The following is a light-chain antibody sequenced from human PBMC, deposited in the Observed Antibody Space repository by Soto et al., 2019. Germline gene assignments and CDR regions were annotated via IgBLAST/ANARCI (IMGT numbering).Light chain of an antibody. CDR1: SSNIGTNT. V-gene: IGLV1-44*01. J-gene: IGLJ3*02. Sequence: QSVVTQPPSASGTPGQRVTISCSGSSSNIGTNTVSWYQQLPGTAPKLLIYSNNQLPSGVPERFSGSKSGTSASLAISGLQSEDEADYYCATWDDSLNGRVFGVGTKLTVL. CDR3: ATWDDSLNGRV. CDR2: SNN.